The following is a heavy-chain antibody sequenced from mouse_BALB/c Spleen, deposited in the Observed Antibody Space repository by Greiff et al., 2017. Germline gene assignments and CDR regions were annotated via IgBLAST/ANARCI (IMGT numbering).Heavy chain of an antibody. CDR3: ARQGGYYAMDY. Sequence: EVMLVESGGGLVKLGGSLKLSCAASGFTFSSYYMSWVRQTPEKRLELVAAINSNGGSTYYPDTVKGRFTISRDTAKNTLYLQMSSLKSEDTALYYCARQGGYYAMDYWGQGTSVTVSS. V-gene: IGHV5-6-2*01. CDR2: INSNGGST. J-gene: IGHJ4*01. CDR1: GFTFSSYY. D-gene: IGHD1-1*02.